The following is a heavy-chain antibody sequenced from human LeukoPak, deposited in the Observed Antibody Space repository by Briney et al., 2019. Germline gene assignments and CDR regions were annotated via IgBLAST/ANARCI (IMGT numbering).Heavy chain of an antibody. CDR1: GYSLTNYW. V-gene: IGHV5-51*01. Sequence: GESLKISCKGSGYSLTNYWIAWVRQMPGRGLEWMGIIYPGDSDTRYSPSFQGQVTISGDGSISTAYLQWSSLKASDTAMYYCARGRYCTSTSCSHFDYWGQGTLVTVSS. CDR2: IYPGDSDT. J-gene: IGHJ4*02. D-gene: IGHD2-2*01. CDR3: ARGRYCTSTSCSHFDY.